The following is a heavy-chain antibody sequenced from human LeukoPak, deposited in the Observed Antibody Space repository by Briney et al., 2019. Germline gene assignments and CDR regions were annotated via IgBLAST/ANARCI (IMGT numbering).Heavy chain of an antibody. V-gene: IGHV3-11*05. CDR2: ISSTSSYI. J-gene: IGHJ4*02. CDR1: GFTFSDYY. CDR3: ARDSSGWSVDY. D-gene: IGHD6-19*01. Sequence: PGGSLRLSCAASGFTFSDYYMSWIRQAPGKGLEWVSFISSTSSYIKDADSVKGRFTISRDNAKKSLYLQMNGLRAEDTAVYYCARDSSGWSVDYWGQGTLVTVSS.